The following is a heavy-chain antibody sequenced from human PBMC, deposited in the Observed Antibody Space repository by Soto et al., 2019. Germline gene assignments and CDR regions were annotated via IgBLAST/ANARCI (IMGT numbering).Heavy chain of an antibody. CDR2: IIPIFGTA. V-gene: IGHV1-69*12. CDR1: GGTFSSYA. CDR3: ARDSGIVGATTPFDI. D-gene: IGHD1-26*01. Sequence: QVQLVQSGAEVKKPGSSVKVSCKASGGTFSSYAISWVRQAPGQGLEWMGGIIPIFGTANYAQKFQGRVTLPAEETTSTASLERGGLRSEAPAVYYCARDSGIVGATTPFDIWGQGKMVTVSS. J-gene: IGHJ3*02.